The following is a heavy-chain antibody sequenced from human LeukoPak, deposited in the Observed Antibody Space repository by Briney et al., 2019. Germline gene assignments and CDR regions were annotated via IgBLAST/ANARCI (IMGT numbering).Heavy chain of an antibody. CDR3: ARDALPGAIDYFYMDV. CDR2: IKQHGSEK. Sequence: GGSLRLSCAASGFTFSSYVMSWVRQAPGKGLEWVANIKQHGSEKYYVDSVKGRFTISRDNTQNSLYLQMNSLRAEDTAVYYCARDALPGAIDYFYMDVWGKGTTVTVSS. J-gene: IGHJ6*03. V-gene: IGHV3-7*01. CDR1: GFTFSSYV. D-gene: IGHD6-25*01.